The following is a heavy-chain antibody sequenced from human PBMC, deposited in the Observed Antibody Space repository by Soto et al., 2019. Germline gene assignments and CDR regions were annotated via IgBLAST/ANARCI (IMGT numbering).Heavy chain of an antibody. CDR2: ISYDGSNK. J-gene: IGHJ5*02. Sequence: QVQLVESGGGVVQPGRSLRLSCAASGFTFSSYAMHWVRQAPGKGLEWVAVISYDGSNKDYADSVKGRFTISRDNSKNTLYLQMNSLRAEDTAVYYCARDQDIVVVVAATGWFDPWGQGTLVTVSS. D-gene: IGHD2-15*01. V-gene: IGHV3-30-3*01. CDR3: ARDQDIVVVVAATGWFDP. CDR1: GFTFSSYA.